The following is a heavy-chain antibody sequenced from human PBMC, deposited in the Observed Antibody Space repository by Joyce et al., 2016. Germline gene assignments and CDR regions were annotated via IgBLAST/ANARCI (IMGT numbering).Heavy chain of an antibody. CDR1: GVTFSSSR. D-gene: IGHD3-16*01. CDR2: ISGTSYYI. J-gene: IGHJ6*02. V-gene: IGHV3-21*01. CDR3: ARGGISYYYAMDV. Sequence: QLVESGGGVVKPGGSLRLSCEAAGVTFSSSRMSWFRQAPGKGLEWVAAISGTSYYIFHAETVRGRFTVSRDNAKKTLYLQMNSLRAEDSAVFYCARGGISYYYAMDVWGQGTTVTVSS.